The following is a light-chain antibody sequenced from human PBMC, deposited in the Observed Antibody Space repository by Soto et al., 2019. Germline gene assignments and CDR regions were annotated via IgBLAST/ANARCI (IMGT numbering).Light chain of an antibody. CDR3: QQLNSFPIP. CDR2: GAS. CDR1: QGISSF. Sequence: IQLTQSPSSLSASVGDRVTITCRASQGISSFLAWYQQKPGKDPKLLIYGASTLQSGVPSRFSGSGPATDFPLTIGRLQPEDFATYYCQQLNSFPIPFGPGTKVDIK. J-gene: IGKJ3*01. V-gene: IGKV1-9*01.